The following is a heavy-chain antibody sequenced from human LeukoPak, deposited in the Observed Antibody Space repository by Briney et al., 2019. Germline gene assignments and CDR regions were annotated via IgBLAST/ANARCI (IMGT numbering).Heavy chain of an antibody. V-gene: IGHV3-21*01. J-gene: IGHJ6*02. D-gene: IGHD6-13*01. CDR2: ISSSSSYI. CDR1: GFTFSSYS. CDR3: ARDRYSSSWYSNRYYYYYGMDV. Sequence: KPGGSLRLSCAASGFTFSSYSMNWVRQAPGKGLEWVSSISSSSSYIYYADSVKGRFTISRDNAKNSLYLQMNSLRAEDTAVYYCARDRYSSSWYSNRYYYYYGMDVWGQGTTVTVSS.